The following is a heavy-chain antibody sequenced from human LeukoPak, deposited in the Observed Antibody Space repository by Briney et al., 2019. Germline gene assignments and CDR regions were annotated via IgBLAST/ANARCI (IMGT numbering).Heavy chain of an antibody. D-gene: IGHD2-21*01. CDR1: GYTFSSYA. J-gene: IGHJ3*02. Sequence: ASVKVSCKASGYTFSSYAISWVRQAPGQGLEWMGWISAYNGNSNSAQKIQGRVTMTTDTSTRTAYMELSNLRSDDTAVCYCARLFGGANDAFDIWGQGTMVTVSS. CDR2: ISAYNGNS. CDR3: ARLFGGANDAFDI. V-gene: IGHV1-18*01.